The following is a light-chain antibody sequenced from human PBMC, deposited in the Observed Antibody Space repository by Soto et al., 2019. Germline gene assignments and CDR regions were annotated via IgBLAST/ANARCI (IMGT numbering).Light chain of an antibody. Sequence: DIQMTQSPSTLSASVGDRVTITCRASQSISSWLAWYQQKPGKAPKLLIYDASSLESGVPSRFSGSGSGTEFTLTISSLQPDDFATYYCQQYNSYSPTFGHGTNVYIK. CDR1: QSISSW. J-gene: IGKJ1*01. V-gene: IGKV1-5*01. CDR3: QQYNSYSPT. CDR2: DAS.